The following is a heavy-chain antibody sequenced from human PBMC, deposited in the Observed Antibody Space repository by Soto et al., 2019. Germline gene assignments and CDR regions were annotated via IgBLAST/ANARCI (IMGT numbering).Heavy chain of an antibody. CDR3: ASLYCGGDCYLGQYYFDF. CDR1: GGSISSYF. D-gene: IGHD2-21*02. CDR2: IYYSEST. J-gene: IGHJ4*02. V-gene: IGHV4-59*04. Sequence: SETLSLTCTVSGGSISSYFCSWIRQPPGKGLEWIGTIYYSESTYYNPSLKSRVTISVDTSKNQFSLKLSSVTAADTAVYYCASLYCGGDCYLGQYYFDFWGQGTLVTVSS.